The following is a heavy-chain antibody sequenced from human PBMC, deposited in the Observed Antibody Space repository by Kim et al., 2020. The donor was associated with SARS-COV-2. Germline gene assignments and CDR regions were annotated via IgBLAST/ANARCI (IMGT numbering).Heavy chain of an antibody. Sequence: SETLSLTCAVYGGSFSGYYWSWIRQPPGKGLEWIGEINHSGSTNYNPSLKSRVTISVDTSKNQFSLKLSSVTAAETAVYYCGRSPSYYYGSGKGQFDY. J-gene: IGHJ5*01. D-gene: IGHD3-10*01. CDR3: GRSPSYYYGSGKGQFDY. CDR1: GGSFSGYY. V-gene: IGHV4-34*01. CDR2: INHSGST.